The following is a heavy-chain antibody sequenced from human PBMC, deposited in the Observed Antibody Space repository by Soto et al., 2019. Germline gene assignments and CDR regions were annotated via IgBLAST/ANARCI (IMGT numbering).Heavy chain of an antibody. J-gene: IGHJ4*02. V-gene: IGHV3-30*18. CDR3: AKDKGAVAVEYYFDY. D-gene: IGHD6-19*01. CDR2: ISYDGSNK. Sequence: GGSLRLSCAGAVFIFSRYGMDWVRQPPGNGLGWVAVISYDGSNKFYADSVKGRLTISRDNSKNTLYLQMDSLRAEDTAVYYCAKDKGAVAVEYYFDYWGQGTLVTVSS. CDR1: VFIFSRYG.